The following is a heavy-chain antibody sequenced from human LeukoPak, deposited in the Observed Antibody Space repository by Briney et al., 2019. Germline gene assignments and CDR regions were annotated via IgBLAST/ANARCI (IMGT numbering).Heavy chain of an antibody. V-gene: IGHV3-53*01. CDR3: AKDRGACDWHGIFDY. Sequence: SGGSLRLSCAASGFTVSSNYMNWVRQAPGKGLDWVSVIYSGGSTYYADSVKGRFTISRDNSKNTLYLQMNSLRAEDTAVYYCAKDRGACDWHGIFDYWGLGTLVTVSS. CDR1: GFTVSSNY. D-gene: IGHD2-21*02. J-gene: IGHJ4*02. CDR2: IYSGGST.